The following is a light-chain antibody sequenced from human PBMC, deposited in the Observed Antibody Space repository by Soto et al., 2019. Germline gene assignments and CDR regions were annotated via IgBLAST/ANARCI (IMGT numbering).Light chain of an antibody. Sequence: DIQMTQSASSLSASVGDRVTITCQASQDINDRLNWYQQKPGKAPKILISDASSLETGVPSRFSRDGSRTDFTLTINNLQPEDFATYHCQQFDSLPYTFGQGTSLEI. V-gene: IGKV1-33*01. J-gene: IGKJ2*01. CDR1: QDINDR. CDR2: DAS. CDR3: QQFDSLPYT.